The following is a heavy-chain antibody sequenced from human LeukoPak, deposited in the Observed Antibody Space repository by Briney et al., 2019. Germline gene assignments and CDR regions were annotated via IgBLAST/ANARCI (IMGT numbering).Heavy chain of an antibody. CDR3: AKRGVVIRVILVGFHKEAYYFDS. J-gene: IGHJ4*02. Sequence: RGSLRLSCAVSGITLSNYGMSWVRQAPGKGLEWVAGISGSGGGTKYADSVKGRFTTSRDNPKNTLYLQMNSLRAEDTAVYFCAKRGVVIRVILVGFHKEAYYFDSWGQGALVTVSS. D-gene: IGHD3-22*01. CDR2: ISGSGGGT. CDR1: GITLSNYG. V-gene: IGHV3-23*01.